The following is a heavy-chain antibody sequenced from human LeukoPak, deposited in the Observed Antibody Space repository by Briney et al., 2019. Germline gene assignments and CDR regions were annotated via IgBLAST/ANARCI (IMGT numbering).Heavy chain of an antibody. V-gene: IGHV3-33*01. Sequence: GGSLRLSCAASGFTFSSYGMHWVRQAPGKGLEWVAVKWYDGSNKYYADSVKGRFTISRDNSKNTLYLQMNSLRAEDTAVYSCARGITIFGVVTRPDYWGQGTLVTVSS. D-gene: IGHD3-3*01. CDR1: GFTFSSYG. CDR3: ARGITIFGVVTRPDY. CDR2: KWYDGSNK. J-gene: IGHJ4*02.